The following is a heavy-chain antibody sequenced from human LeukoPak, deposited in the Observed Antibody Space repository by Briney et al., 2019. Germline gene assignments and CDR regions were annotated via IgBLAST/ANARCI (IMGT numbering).Heavy chain of an antibody. CDR3: ARDKDYYGSGSYLGY. D-gene: IGHD3-10*01. Sequence: PGGSLRLSCAASGFSFSTFHMNWVRQAPGKGLEWVASISRGSGYIYYADSMKGRFTISRDNAKNSLYLQMNGLRAEDTAVYYCARDKDYYGSGSYLGYWGQGTLVTVSS. V-gene: IGHV3-21*04. CDR1: GFSFSTFH. J-gene: IGHJ4*02. CDR2: ISRGSGYI.